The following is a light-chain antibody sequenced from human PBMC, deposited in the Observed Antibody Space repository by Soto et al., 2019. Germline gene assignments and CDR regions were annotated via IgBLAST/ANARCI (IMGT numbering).Light chain of an antibody. CDR3: QQYNSYTWT. CDR1: ESISSW. Sequence: IPITQSHSPLSASMADRVTIACRDSESISSWLEWYLPTPGKAPKLLIYDASSLESGVPSRFSGSGAGTECTRTISSLQHDDFATYYCQQYNSYTWTFGQGTQVEIK. V-gene: IGKV1-5*01. CDR2: DAS. J-gene: IGKJ1*01.